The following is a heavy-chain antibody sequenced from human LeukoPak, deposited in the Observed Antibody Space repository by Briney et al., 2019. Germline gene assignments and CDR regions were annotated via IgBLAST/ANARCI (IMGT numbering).Heavy chain of an antibody. CDR1: GYTFTSYG. Sequence: AASVKVSCKASGYTFTSYGISWVRQASGQGLEWMGWISAYNGNTNYAQKLQGRVTMTTDTSTSTAYMELRSLRSDDTAVYYCASLTGGGNYYYYYMDVWGKGTTVTVSS. D-gene: IGHD7-27*01. CDR2: ISAYNGNT. J-gene: IGHJ6*03. CDR3: ASLTGGGNYYYYYMDV. V-gene: IGHV1-18*01.